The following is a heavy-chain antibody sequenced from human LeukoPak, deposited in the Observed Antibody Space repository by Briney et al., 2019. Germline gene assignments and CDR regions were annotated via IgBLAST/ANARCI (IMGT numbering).Heavy chain of an antibody. Sequence: SETLSLTCTVSGGSISSSSYYWGWIRQPPGKGLQWVAYISYAGTTNSNPTLKSRVTVSVDTSKNQFSLKLTSVTAADTAVYYCVRHGYDTGSFLAHFDYWGQGALVTVSS. CDR1: GGSISSSSYY. CDR3: VRHGYDTGSFLAHFDY. V-gene: IGHV4-61*05. J-gene: IGHJ4*02. CDR2: ISYAGTT. D-gene: IGHD2-8*02.